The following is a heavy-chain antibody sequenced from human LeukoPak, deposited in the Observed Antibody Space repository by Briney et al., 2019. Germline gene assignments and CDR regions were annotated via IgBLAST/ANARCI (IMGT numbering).Heavy chain of an antibody. CDR2: IKQDGSEK. V-gene: IGHV3-7*01. J-gene: IGHJ3*02. CDR1: GFTFSSYW. Sequence: GGSLRLSCAASGFTFSSYWMTWVRQAPGKGLEWVANIKQDGSEKYYVDSVKGRFTISRDNAKNSLYLQMNSLRAEDTAVYYCARGSGYYYDTDAFDIWGRGTVVTVSS. D-gene: IGHD3-22*01. CDR3: ARGSGYYYDTDAFDI.